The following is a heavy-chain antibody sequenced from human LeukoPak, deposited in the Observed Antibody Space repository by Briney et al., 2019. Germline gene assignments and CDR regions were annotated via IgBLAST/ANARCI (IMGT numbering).Heavy chain of an antibody. Sequence: SETLSLTCAVYGGSFSGYYWSWIRQPPGKGLEWIGEINHSGSTNYNPSLKSRVTISVDTSKNQFSLKLSSVTAADTAVYYCARHPFYYGSGRWFDPWGQGTLVAVSS. J-gene: IGHJ5*02. V-gene: IGHV4-34*01. D-gene: IGHD3-10*01. CDR2: INHSGST. CDR3: ARHPFYYGSGRWFDP. CDR1: GGSFSGYY.